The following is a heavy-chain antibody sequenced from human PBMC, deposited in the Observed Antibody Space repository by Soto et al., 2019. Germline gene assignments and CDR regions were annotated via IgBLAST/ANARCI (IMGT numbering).Heavy chain of an antibody. CDR1: GCSFSNDGYY. CDR3: AHRLCDSSCYWDVGYFDS. Sequence: SETLCLTCTVSGCSFSNDGYYWSWLRQQPGKGREWIGYIYYSGSTYYNPSLKSRLTITKDTSKNQVALTMTNMDPVDTATYYCAHRLCDSSCYWDVGYFDSWGQGTLVTVSS. D-gene: IGHD3-22*01. J-gene: IGHJ4*02. CDR2: IYYSGST. V-gene: IGHV4-31*08.